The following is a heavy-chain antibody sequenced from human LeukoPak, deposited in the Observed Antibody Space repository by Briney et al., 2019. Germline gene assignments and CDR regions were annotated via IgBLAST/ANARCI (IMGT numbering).Heavy chain of an antibody. CDR1: GFTFSSYS. D-gene: IGHD6-13*01. V-gene: IGHV3-21*01. CDR2: ISSSSSYI. J-gene: IGHJ4*02. Sequence: GGSLRLSCAASGFTFSSYSMNGVRQAPGKGLEWVSSISSSSSYIYYADSVKGRFTISRDNAKNSLYLQMNSLRAEDTAVYYCARDLSAARGPWGQGTLVTVSS. CDR3: ARDLSAARGP.